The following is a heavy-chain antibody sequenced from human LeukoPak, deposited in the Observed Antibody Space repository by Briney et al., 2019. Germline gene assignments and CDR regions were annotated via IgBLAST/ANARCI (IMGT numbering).Heavy chain of an antibody. Sequence: GASVTVSCKASGYTFTGYYMHWVRQAPGQGLEWMGWINPNSGGTNYAQKLQGRVTMTTDTSTSTAYMELRSLRSDDTAVYYCAREWGGFYYYDSSGYYDYWGQGTLVTVSS. V-gene: IGHV1-2*02. CDR3: AREWGGFYYYDSSGYYDY. D-gene: IGHD3-22*01. CDR1: GYTFTGYY. J-gene: IGHJ4*02. CDR2: INPNSGGT.